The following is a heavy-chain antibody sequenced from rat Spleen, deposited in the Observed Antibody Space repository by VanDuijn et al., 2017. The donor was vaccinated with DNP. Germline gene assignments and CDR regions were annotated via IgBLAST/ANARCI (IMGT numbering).Heavy chain of an antibody. V-gene: IGHV5-20*01. Sequence: EVQLVESGGGLVQPGRSLKLSCAASGFTFSDYYMAWVRQAPTKGLEWVASISYDGGSTYYRDSVKGRFTTSRDNAKSSLYLQMDSLRSEDTATYYCTTDPTEGIVTSPHYWGQGVMVTVSS. CDR2: ISYDGGST. CDR1: GFTFSDYY. D-gene: IGHD1-11*01. CDR3: TTDPTEGIVTSPHY. J-gene: IGHJ2*01.